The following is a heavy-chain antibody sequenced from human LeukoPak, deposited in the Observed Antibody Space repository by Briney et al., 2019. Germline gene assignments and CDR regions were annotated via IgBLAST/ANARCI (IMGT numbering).Heavy chain of an antibody. V-gene: IGHV3-23*01. J-gene: IGHJ4*02. CDR1: GFTFSGYA. D-gene: IGHD3-22*01. CDR2: ISASAGTT. Sequence: PGGSLRLSCAASGFTFSGYATSWVRQAPGKGLEWVSSISASAGTTYYADSLKGRFTISRDNAKNSVYLQMDSLRAEDSAVYYCARLRRNTDSSGFFYYYDYWGQGTLVTVSS. CDR3: ARLRRNTDSSGFFYYYDY.